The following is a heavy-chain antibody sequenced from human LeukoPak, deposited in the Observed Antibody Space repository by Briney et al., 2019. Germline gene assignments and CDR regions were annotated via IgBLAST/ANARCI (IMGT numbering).Heavy chain of an antibody. J-gene: IGHJ3*02. CDR2: INWNGGST. D-gene: IGHD3-10*01. V-gene: IGHV3-20*04. Sequence: GGSLRLSCAASGFTFSDYYMSWVRQAPGKGLEWVSGINWNGGSTGYADSVKGRFTISRDNAKNSLYLQMNSLRAEDTALYYCARLDYGSGAFDIWGQGTMVTVSS. CDR3: ARLDYGSGAFDI. CDR1: GFTFSDYY.